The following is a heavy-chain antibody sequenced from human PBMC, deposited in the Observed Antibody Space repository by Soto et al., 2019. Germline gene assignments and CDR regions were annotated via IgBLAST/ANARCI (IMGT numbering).Heavy chain of an antibody. D-gene: IGHD1-20*01. Sequence: PGESLKISCKGSGYSFAGYWITWVRQKPGKGLEWMGRIDPSDSYTNYSPSFQGHVTISADKSISTAYLQWSSLKASDTAMYYCARRHNWNDFGEAHYYYYGMDVWGQGTTVTVSS. V-gene: IGHV5-10-1*01. CDR2: IDPSDSYT. CDR1: GYSFAGYW. CDR3: ARRHNWNDFGEAHYYYYGMDV. J-gene: IGHJ6*02.